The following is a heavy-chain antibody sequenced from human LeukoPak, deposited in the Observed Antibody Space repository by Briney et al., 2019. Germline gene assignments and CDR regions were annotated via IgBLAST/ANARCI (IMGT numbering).Heavy chain of an antibody. CDR2: ISAYNGNT. CDR1: GYTFTSYG. J-gene: IGHJ4*02. D-gene: IGHD2-2*01. CDR3: ARALPDIVVVPAATQVDY. Sequence: ASVKVSCKASGYTFTSYGISWVRQAPGQGLEWMGWISAYNGNTNYAQKLQGRVTMTTDTSTSTAYMELRSLRSDDTAVYYCARALPDIVVVPAATQVDYWGQGTLVTVSS. V-gene: IGHV1-18*01.